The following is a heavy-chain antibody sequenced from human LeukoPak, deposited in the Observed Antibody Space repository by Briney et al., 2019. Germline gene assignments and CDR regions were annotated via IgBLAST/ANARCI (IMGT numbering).Heavy chain of an antibody. CDR3: ARDGIYYDILTGYYP. D-gene: IGHD3-9*01. CDR1: GYTFTGYY. V-gene: IGHV1-2*02. J-gene: IGHJ5*02. CDR2: INPNSGGT. Sequence: ASVKVSCKASGYTFTGYYMHWVRQAPGQGLEWMGWINPNSGGTNYAQKLQGRVTMTTDTSTSTAYMELRSLRSDDTAVYYCARDGIYYDILTGYYPWGQGTLVTVSS.